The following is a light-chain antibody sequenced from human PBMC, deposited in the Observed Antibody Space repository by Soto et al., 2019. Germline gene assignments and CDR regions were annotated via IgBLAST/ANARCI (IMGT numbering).Light chain of an antibody. CDR1: QRVTNQY. Sequence: VLTQSPGTMSLSPGERVSHYCRASQRVTNQYLAWYQQKPGQAPRLLIYDASSRASGIPDQFSGSGLGTDFTLTISTLEPDDSAVYDCPQYASPPRTFGQGTKLEIK. J-gene: IGKJ2*01. CDR2: DAS. CDR3: PQYASPPRT. V-gene: IGKV3-20*01.